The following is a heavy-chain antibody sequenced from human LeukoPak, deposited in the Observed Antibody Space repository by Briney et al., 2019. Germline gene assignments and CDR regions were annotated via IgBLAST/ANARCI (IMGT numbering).Heavy chain of an antibody. CDR1: GYTFVAYF. J-gene: IGHJ4*02. D-gene: IGHD3-10*01. Sequence: ASVKVSCKASGYTFVAYFMHWVRQAPGQGLEWMGWINPNNGDTDSAQKFKGRVTMTRDTSISTVYMELTRLTSDDTAVYFCARDGALWVGDFTFYFDSWGQGSLVTVSS. V-gene: IGHV1-2*02. CDR3: ARDGALWVGDFTFYFDS. CDR2: INPNNGDT.